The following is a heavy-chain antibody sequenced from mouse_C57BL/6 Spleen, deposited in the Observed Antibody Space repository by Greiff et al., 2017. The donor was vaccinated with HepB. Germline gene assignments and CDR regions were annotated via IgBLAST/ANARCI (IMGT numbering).Heavy chain of an antibody. Sequence: QVQLKQSGAELVKPGASVKISCKASGYAFSSYWMNWVKQRPGKGLEWIGQIYPGDGDTNYNGKFKGKATLTADKSSSTAYMQLSSLTSEDSAVYFCARRGLLGYYFDYWGQGTTLTVSS. V-gene: IGHV1-80*01. J-gene: IGHJ2*01. CDR3: ARRGLLGYYFDY. CDR1: GYAFSSYW. D-gene: IGHD2-10*01. CDR2: IYPGDGDT.